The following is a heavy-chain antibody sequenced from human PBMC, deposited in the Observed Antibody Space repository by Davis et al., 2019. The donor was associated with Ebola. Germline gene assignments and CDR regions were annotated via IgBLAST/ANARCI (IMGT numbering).Heavy chain of an antibody. D-gene: IGHD3-9*01. CDR3: ARHVTHVLRFFDLGWYFDL. V-gene: IGHV4-39*01. Sequence: SETLSLTCTVSGGSISSSSYYWGWIRQPPGKGLEWIGTMHASGNDHYNPFLKSRVSISVDTSKNQFSLKLSSVTAADTAVYYCARHVTHVLRFFDLGWYFDLWGRGTLVIVSS. CDR1: GGSISSSSYY. J-gene: IGHJ2*01. CDR2: MHASGND.